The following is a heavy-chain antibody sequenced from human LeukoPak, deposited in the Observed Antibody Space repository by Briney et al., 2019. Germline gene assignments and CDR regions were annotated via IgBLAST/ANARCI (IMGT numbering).Heavy chain of an antibody. Sequence: ASVKVSCKPAGYRFTSYGVRWVRQAPGQRREWMGWISVYNGNTNYAQTFHGRVTITTDASTRTTHMEVRSRRADDPAVYYCARGGWTTGMDYWGQGTLVTVSS. CDR1: GYRFTSYG. V-gene: IGHV1-18*01. CDR2: ISVYNGNT. D-gene: IGHD1-14*01. CDR3: ARGGWTTGMDY. J-gene: IGHJ4*02.